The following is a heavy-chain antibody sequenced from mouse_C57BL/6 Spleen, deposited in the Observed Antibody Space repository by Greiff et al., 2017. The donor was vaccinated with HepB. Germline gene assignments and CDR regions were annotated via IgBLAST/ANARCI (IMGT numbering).Heavy chain of an antibody. CDR1: GFTFSDYG. D-gene: IGHD2-5*01. CDR3: AREVNSNLDAMDY. Sequence: EVQGVESGGGLVKPGGSLKLSCAASGFTFSDYGMHWVRQAPEKGLEWVAYISSGSSTIYYADTVKGRVTISRDNAKNTLFLQMTSLRSEDEAMYYCAREVNSNLDAMDYWGQGTSVTVSS. V-gene: IGHV5-17*01. J-gene: IGHJ4*01. CDR2: ISSGSSTI.